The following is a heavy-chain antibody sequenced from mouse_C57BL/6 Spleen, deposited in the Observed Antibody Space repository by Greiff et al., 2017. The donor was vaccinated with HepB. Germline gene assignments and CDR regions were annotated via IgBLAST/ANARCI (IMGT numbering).Heavy chain of an antibody. D-gene: IGHD1-1*01. Sequence: EVQLVESGGGLVQPKGSLKLSCAASGFSFNTYAMNWVRQAPGKGLEWVARIRSKSNNYATYYADSVKDRFTISRDDSESMLYLQMNNLKTEDTAMYYCVRDFITTVDFDYWGQGTTLTVSS. CDR2: IRSKSNNYAT. J-gene: IGHJ2*01. CDR1: GFSFNTYA. CDR3: VRDFITTVDFDY. V-gene: IGHV10-1*01.